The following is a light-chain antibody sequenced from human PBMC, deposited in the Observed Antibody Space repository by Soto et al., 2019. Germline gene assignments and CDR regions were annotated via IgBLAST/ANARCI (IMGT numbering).Light chain of an antibody. CDR2: DVI. J-gene: IGLJ2*01. CDR3: SSYTSSSTYVV. CDR1: SSDVGGYNY. V-gene: IGLV2-14*03. Sequence: QSVLTQPASVSGSPGQSITISCTGTSSDVGGYNYVSWYQQHPGKAPKLMIYDVINRPSGVSNRFSGSKSSNSASLTISGLQAEDEADYYCSSYTSSSTYVVFGGGTKVTVL.